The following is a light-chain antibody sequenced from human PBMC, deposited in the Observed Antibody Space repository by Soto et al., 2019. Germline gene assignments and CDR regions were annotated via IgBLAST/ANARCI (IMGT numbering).Light chain of an antibody. CDR3: SSYTSSSIDYV. V-gene: IGLV2-14*01. CDR2: EVS. Sequence: QSVLTQPASVSGSPGQSITISCTGTSSDVGGYNYVSWYQQHPGKAPQLMIYEVSNRPSGVSNRFSGSKSGNTASLTISGLQAEDEADYYCSSYTSSSIDYVFGTGTKLTVL. J-gene: IGLJ1*01. CDR1: SSDVGGYNY.